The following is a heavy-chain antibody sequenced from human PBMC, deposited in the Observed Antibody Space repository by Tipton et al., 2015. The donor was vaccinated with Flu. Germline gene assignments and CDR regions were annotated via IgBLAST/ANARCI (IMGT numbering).Heavy chain of an antibody. CDR3: TRGFIAHCDY. CDR2: IGSSGITK. CDR1: GFTFSSYE. V-gene: IGHV3-48*03. D-gene: IGHD6-13*01. Sequence: SLRLYCATSGFTFSSYEMNWVRQAPGKGLEWVSHIGSSGITKYYADSVKGRFTISRDNAKNSLYLQMNSLRAEDTAVYYCTRGFIAHCDYWGQGTLVTVSS. J-gene: IGHJ4*02.